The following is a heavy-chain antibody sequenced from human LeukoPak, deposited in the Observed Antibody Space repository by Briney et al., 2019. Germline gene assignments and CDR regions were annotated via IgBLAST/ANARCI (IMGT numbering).Heavy chain of an antibody. CDR3: AREAPRGGYIVGAFFDY. CDR2: ISSSSGTI. D-gene: IGHD1-26*01. J-gene: IGHJ4*02. Sequence: PGGSLRLSCAASGFTFSNYNMNWVRQAPGQGLKGVSSISSSSGTIYYADSVKGRFTISRDNAKNSLYLQMNSLRAEDTAVYYCAREAPRGGYIVGAFFDYWGQGTLVTVSS. CDR1: GFTFSNYN. V-gene: IGHV3-48*04.